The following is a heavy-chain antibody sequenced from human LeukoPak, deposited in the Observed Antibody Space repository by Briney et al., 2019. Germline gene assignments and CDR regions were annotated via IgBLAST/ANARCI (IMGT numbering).Heavy chain of an antibody. Sequence: SETLSLTCTVSGGSISSYYWSWIRQPPGKGLEWIGYIYYSGSTNYNPSLKSRVTISVDTSKNQFSLKLSSVTAADTAVYYCASRTGSSYGWALGYWGQGILVTVSS. CDR1: GGSISSYY. D-gene: IGHD5-18*01. J-gene: IGHJ4*02. CDR3: ASRTGSSYGWALGY. CDR2: IYYSGST. V-gene: IGHV4-59*12.